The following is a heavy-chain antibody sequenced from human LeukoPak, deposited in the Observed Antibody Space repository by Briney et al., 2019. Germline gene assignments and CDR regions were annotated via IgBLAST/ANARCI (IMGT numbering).Heavy chain of an antibody. D-gene: IGHD1-1*01. V-gene: IGHV1-46*01. CDR2: INPSGGST. Sequence: ASVKVSCKASGYTFTSYYMHWVRQAPGQGLEWMGIINPSGGSTSYAQKFQGRVTMTRDTSTSTVYMELSSLRSEDTAVYYCARSATLGPTAADHGYWGQGILVTVSS. CDR1: GYTFTSYY. CDR3: ARSATLGPTAADHGY. J-gene: IGHJ4*02.